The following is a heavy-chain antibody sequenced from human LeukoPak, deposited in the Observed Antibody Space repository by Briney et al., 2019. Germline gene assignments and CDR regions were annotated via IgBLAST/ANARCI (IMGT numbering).Heavy chain of an antibody. CDR2: IRSKAYGGTT. V-gene: IGHV3-49*03. J-gene: IGHJ6*03. Sequence: GGSLRLSCTASGFTFGDYAMSWFRQAPGKGLEWVGFIRSKAYGGTTEYAASVKGRFTISRDDSKSIAYLQMNSLKTEDTAVYYCTRDLAGSGYGFYYYYYMDVWGKGTTVTVSS. CDR1: GFTFGDYA. D-gene: IGHD5-12*01. CDR3: TRDLAGSGYGFYYYYYMDV.